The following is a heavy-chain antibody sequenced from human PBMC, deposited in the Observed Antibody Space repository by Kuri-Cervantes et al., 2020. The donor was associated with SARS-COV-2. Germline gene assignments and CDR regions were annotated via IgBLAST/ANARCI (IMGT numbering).Heavy chain of an antibody. Sequence: ASVKVSCKASGYTFTGYYMHWVRQAPGQGLEWMGWINPNSGGTNYAQKFQGRVTMTRDTSISTAYMELSRLRSDDTAVYYCARAGWGSGSAPARDYYYMDVWGKGTTVTVSS. J-gene: IGHJ6*03. V-gene: IGHV1-2*02. D-gene: IGHD1-26*01. CDR3: ARAGWGSGSAPARDYYYMDV. CDR1: GYTFTGYY. CDR2: INPNSGGT.